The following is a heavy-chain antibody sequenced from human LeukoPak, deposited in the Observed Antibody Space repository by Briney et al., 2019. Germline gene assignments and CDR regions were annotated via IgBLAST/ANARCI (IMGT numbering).Heavy chain of an antibody. J-gene: IGHJ4*02. V-gene: IGHV1-69*04. Sequence: ASVKVSCKASGGTFSSYAISWVRQAPGQGLEWMGRIIPILGIANYAQKFQGRVTITADKSTSTAYMELSSLRSEDTAVYYCARDYYDSSGYWFFDHWGQGTLVTVSS. CDR2: IIPILGIA. CDR1: GGTFSSYA. D-gene: IGHD3-22*01. CDR3: ARDYYDSSGYWFFDH.